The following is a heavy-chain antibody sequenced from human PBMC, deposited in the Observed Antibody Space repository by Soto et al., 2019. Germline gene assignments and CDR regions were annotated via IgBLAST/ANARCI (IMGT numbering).Heavy chain of an antibody. V-gene: IGHV3-30*18. CDR3: AKDQGGNWNGHYGPSENYYYYGMDV. J-gene: IGHJ6*02. CDR1: GFTFSSYG. D-gene: IGHD1-1*01. CDR2: ISYDGSNK. Sequence: GGSLRLSCAASGFTFSSYGMHWVRQAPGKGLEWVAVISYDGSNKYYADSVKGRFTISRDNSKNTLYLQMNSLRAEDTAVYYCAKDQGGNWNGHYGPSENYYYYGMDVWGQGTTVTVSS.